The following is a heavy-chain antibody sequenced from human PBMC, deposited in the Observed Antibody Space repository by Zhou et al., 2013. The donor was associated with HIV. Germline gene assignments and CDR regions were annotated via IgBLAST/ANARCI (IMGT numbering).Heavy chain of an antibody. CDR3: AKDSDYCSGGTCYKRFDD. CDR1: GYSISSGYY. J-gene: IGHJ4*02. Sequence: QVQLQESGPGLVKPSEILSLTCAVSGYSISSGYYWAWIRQPPGKGLEWIGSIYHSGSTYYNPSLKSRVTISVDTSKNQFSLNLRSVTAADTAVYYCAKDSDYCSGGTCYKRFDDWGQGSLVTVSS. D-gene: IGHD2-15*01. V-gene: IGHV4-38-2*02. CDR2: IYHSGST.